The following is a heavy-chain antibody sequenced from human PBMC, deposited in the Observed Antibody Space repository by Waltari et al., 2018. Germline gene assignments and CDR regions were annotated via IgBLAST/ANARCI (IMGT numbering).Heavy chain of an antibody. Sequence: QVQLQESGPGLVKPSETLSLTCAVSGYSISSGYYWGWIRQPPGKGLDWSGSIYHSGRTYYNPSLKSRVTISVDTSKNQFSLKLSSVTAADTAVYYCARDRDPSGWPNDAFDIWGQGTMVTVSS. J-gene: IGHJ3*02. CDR2: IYHSGRT. CDR1: GYSISSGYY. CDR3: ARDRDPSGWPNDAFDI. V-gene: IGHV4-38-2*02. D-gene: IGHD6-19*01.